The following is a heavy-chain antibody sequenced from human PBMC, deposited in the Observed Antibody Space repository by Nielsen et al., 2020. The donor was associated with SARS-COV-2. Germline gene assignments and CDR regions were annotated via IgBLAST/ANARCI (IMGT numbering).Heavy chain of an antibody. Sequence: GESLKISCVASGFMLRNYWMNWVRQAPGKGLEWVANIEEDGSEKFYVDSVKGRFTISRDNAKNSLYLQMNSLRAEDTAVYYCARSWYYGMDLWGQGTTVTVSS. CDR3: ARSWYYGMDL. CDR1: GFMLRNYW. D-gene: IGHD6-13*01. CDR2: IEEDGSEK. V-gene: IGHV3-7*03. J-gene: IGHJ6*02.